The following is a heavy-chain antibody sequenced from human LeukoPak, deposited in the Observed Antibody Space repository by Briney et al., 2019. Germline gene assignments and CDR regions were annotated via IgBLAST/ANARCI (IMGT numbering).Heavy chain of an antibody. CDR3: ARDSCSSTSCYYGMDV. Sequence: TSETLSLTCAVYGGSFSGYYWSWIRQHPGKGLEWIGEINHSGSTNYNPSLKSRVTISVDTSKNQFSLKLSSVTAADTAVYYCARDSCSSTSCYYGMDVWGQGTTVTVSS. CDR2: INHSGST. D-gene: IGHD2-2*01. V-gene: IGHV4-34*01. J-gene: IGHJ6*02. CDR1: GGSFSGYY.